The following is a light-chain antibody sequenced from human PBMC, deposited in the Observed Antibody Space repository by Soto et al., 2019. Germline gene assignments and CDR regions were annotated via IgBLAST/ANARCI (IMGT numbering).Light chain of an antibody. V-gene: IGKV3-20*01. CDR3: QRYNKWGIT. CDR2: GSC. J-gene: IGKJ5*01. Sequence: EIVLTQSPGTLSLSPGERATLSCRASQSVSSSYLACYQQKPRAAPRLIIDGSCTRAAGISASFSGTASRTEFTLISSLVPDEDVAVYCWQRYNKWGITFGGGTRLEIK. CDR1: QSVSSSY.